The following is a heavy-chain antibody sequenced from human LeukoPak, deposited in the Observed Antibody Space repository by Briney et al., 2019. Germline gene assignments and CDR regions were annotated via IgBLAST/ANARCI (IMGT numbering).Heavy chain of an antibody. CDR1: GGSISNSY. CDR2: FYYSGTT. V-gene: IGHV4-59*01. D-gene: IGHD3-10*01. CDR3: ARAEGSGSGAYTLDY. Sequence: SETLSLTCTVSGGSISNSYWSWIRQPPGKGLEWIGYFYYSGTTNYNPSLKSRVTISVDTSKNQFSLKLSSVTAADTALYYCARAEGSGSGAYTLDYWGQGILVTVSS. J-gene: IGHJ4*02.